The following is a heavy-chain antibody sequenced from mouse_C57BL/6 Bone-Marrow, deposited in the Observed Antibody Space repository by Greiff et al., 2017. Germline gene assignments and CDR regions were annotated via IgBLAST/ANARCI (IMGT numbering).Heavy chain of an antibody. CDR1: GFPFSDYG. D-gene: IGHD4-1*01. V-gene: IGHV5-17*01. J-gene: IGHJ3*01. Sequence: EVQLVESGGGLVKPGGSLKLSCAASGFPFSDYGMHWVRQAPEKGLEWVAYISSGSITIYYADTVKGRFTISRDNAKNTLFLQMTSLRSEDTAMYYCARATGWFAYWGQGTLVTVSA. CDR3: ARATGWFAY. CDR2: ISSGSITI.